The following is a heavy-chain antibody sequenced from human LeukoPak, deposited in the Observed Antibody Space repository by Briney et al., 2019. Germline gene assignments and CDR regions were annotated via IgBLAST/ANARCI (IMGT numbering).Heavy chain of an antibody. Sequence: GGSLRLSCAASGFTFSSYSMNWVRQAPGKGLEWVSSISSSSSYIYYADSVKGRFTISRDNAKNSLYLQMNSLRAEDTAVYYCARDLIAARGNDYWGQGTLVTVSS. D-gene: IGHD6-6*01. J-gene: IGHJ4*02. V-gene: IGHV3-21*01. CDR2: ISSSSSYI. CDR1: GFTFSSYS. CDR3: ARDLIAARGNDY.